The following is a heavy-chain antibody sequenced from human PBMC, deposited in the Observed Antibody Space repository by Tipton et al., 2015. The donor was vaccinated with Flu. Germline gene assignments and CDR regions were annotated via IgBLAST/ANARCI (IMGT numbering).Heavy chain of an antibody. J-gene: IGHJ5*02. V-gene: IGHV4-59*08. D-gene: IGHD4-11*01. CDR2: VYYSDNGGT. CDR3: ARRDYSNYVSDPKSWFDP. Sequence: GLVKPSETLSLTCSVSGGSIGTYYWSWIRQPPGKGLEWIGYVYYSDNGGTRYNPSLKSRLTISVDTSKNQFSLNMRSVTAADMAVYYCARRDYSNYVSDPKSWFDPWGQGTLVAVSS. CDR1: GGSIGTYY.